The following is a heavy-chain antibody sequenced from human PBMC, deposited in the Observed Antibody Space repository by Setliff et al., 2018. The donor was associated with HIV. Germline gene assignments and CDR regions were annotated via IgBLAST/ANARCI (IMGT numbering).Heavy chain of an antibody. Sequence: GGSLRLSCAASRFDFNNYWMCWVRQAPGKGLEWVDNIGQDGGERNYVDSVKGRFTISRDNAKNSMDLQMNSLRAEDTAIYYCARKLRPGHGVDVWGQGTTVTVSS. CDR1: RFDFNNYW. J-gene: IGHJ6*02. CDR2: IGQDGGER. D-gene: IGHD3-10*01. CDR3: ARKLRPGHGVDV. V-gene: IGHV3-7*01.